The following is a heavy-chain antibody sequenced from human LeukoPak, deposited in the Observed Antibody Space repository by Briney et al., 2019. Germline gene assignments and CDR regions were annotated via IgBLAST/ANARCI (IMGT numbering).Heavy chain of an antibody. CDR1: GFTVSGNY. CDR3: ARSPDSSGYYLSYYFDY. J-gene: IGHJ4*02. D-gene: IGHD3-22*01. Sequence: GGSLRLSCAASGFTVSGNYMSWVRRAPGKGVEWVSVIYSGGSTYYADSVKGRFTISRDNSKNTLYLQMNSLRAEDTAVYYCARSPDSSGYYLSYYFDYWGQGTLVTVSS. CDR2: IYSGGST. V-gene: IGHV3-53*01.